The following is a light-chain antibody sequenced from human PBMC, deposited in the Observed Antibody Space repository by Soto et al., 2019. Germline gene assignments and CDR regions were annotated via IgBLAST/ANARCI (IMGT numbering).Light chain of an antibody. CDR2: KAS. V-gene: IGKV1-5*03. J-gene: IGKJ1*01. CDR3: QHYNSYSEA. CDR1: QTISSW. Sequence: DIQMTQSPSTPSGSVGDRVTITCRASQTISSWLAWYQQKPGKAPKLLIYKASTLKSGVPSRFSGSGSGTEFTLTISSLQPDDFATYYCQHYNSYSEAFGLGTKV.